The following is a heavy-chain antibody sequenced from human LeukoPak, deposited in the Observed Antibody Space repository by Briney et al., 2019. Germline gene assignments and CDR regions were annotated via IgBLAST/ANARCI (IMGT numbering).Heavy chain of an antibody. V-gene: IGHV4-38-2*02. Sequence: PSETLSLTCTVSGYSISSGYYWGWIRQPPGKGLEWIANIFYSGSTNYNPSLKSRVTISVDTSKNQFSLKLSSVTAADTAVYYCARDWREYYYGSGSYAGGFDPWGQGTLVTVSS. CDR2: IFYSGST. J-gene: IGHJ5*02. CDR1: GYSISSGYY. D-gene: IGHD3-10*01. CDR3: ARDWREYYYGSGSYAGGFDP.